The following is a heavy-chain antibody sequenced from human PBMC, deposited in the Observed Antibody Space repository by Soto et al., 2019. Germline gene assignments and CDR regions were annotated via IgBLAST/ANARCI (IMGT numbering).Heavy chain of an antibody. D-gene: IGHD2-15*01. CDR1: GFTFSDYY. V-gene: IGHV3-11*06. CDR2: ISSSSSYI. Sequence: QVQLVESGGGLVKPGGSLRLSCAASGFTFSDYYMSWIRQAPGKGLEWVSSISSSSSYIYYADSVKGRFTISRDNAKNSLYLQMNSLRAEDTAVYYCARDRVVAAASDAFDIWGQGTMVTVSS. J-gene: IGHJ3*02. CDR3: ARDRVVAAASDAFDI.